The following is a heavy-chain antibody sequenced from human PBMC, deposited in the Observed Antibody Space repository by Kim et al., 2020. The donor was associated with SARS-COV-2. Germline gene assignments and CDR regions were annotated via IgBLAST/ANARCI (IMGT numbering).Heavy chain of an antibody. Sequence: GGSLRLSCAASGFTVSSNYMSWVRQAPGKGLEWVSVIYSGGSTYYADSVKGRFTISRDNSKNTLYLQMNSLRAEDTAVYYCAREGPAETTVVTNARNGMDVWGQGTTGTVSS. CDR3: AREGPAETTVVTNARNGMDV. V-gene: IGHV3-66*01. J-gene: IGHJ6*02. CDR2: IYSGGST. D-gene: IGHD4-17*01. CDR1: GFTVSSNY.